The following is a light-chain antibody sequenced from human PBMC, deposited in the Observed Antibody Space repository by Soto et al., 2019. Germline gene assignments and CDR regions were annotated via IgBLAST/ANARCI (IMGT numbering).Light chain of an antibody. Sequence: DIQMTQSPSSLSASVGDIVTITCRASQSISYYLNWYQQKPGKAPELLIYAASSLQSGVPSRFSGSGSGTDFTLTISSLQPEDFATYYCQQSYTTLITFGQGTRLDIK. CDR3: QQSYTTLIT. CDR1: QSISYY. CDR2: AAS. V-gene: IGKV1-39*01. J-gene: IGKJ5*01.